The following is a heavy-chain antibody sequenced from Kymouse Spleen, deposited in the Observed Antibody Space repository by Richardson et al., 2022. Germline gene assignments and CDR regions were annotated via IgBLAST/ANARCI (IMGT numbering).Heavy chain of an antibody. V-gene: IGHV4-4*02. CDR2: IYHSGST. D-gene: IGHD6-19*01. Sequence: QVQLQESGPGLVKPSGTLSLTCAVSGGSISSSNWWSWVRQPPGKGLEWIGEIYHSGSTNYNPSLKSRVTISVDKSKNQFSLKLSSVTAADTAVYYCARDSGIAVAGLYYYYGMDVWGQGTTVTVSS. CDR1: GGSISSSNW. CDR3: ARDSGIAVAGLYYYYGMDV. J-gene: IGHJ6*02.